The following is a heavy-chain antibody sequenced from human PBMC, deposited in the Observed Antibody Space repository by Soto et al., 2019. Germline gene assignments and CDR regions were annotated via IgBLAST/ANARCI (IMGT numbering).Heavy chain of an antibody. J-gene: IGHJ4*02. V-gene: IGHV4-39*01. CDR3: TRHPRTPDY. CDR1: GGPIINSPQY. D-gene: IGHD2-15*01. Sequence: SETLSLTCTVSGGPIINSPQYWGWSRQPPGGGLEWIGTIHYGGTVYYNPSLKSRVTISVDTSKNQFSLQVNSVTAADTAVYYCTRHPRTPDYWGQGTLVTVSS. CDR2: IHYGGTV.